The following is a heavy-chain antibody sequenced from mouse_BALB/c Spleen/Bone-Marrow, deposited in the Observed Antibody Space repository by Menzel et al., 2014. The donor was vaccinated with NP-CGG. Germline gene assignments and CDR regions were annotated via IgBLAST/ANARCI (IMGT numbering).Heavy chain of an antibody. Sequence: VQRVESGPGLVAPSQSLSITCTVSGFSLSRYSLHWVRQPPGKGLEWLGMIWGGGSTDYNSALKSRLSISKDNSKSQVFLKMNSLQTDDTAMYYCARNIHITTWMDYWGQGTSVTVSS. CDR2: IWGGGST. D-gene: IGHD1-2*01. CDR3: ARNIHITTWMDY. V-gene: IGHV2-6-4*01. J-gene: IGHJ4*01. CDR1: GFSLSRYS.